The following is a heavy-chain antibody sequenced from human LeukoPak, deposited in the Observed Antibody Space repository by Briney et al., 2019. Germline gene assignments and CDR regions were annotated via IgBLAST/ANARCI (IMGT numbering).Heavy chain of an antibody. D-gene: IGHD2-15*01. CDR3: ARDRGCSGGSCYSVARAYYYYYYGMDV. Sequence: GGSLRLSGAASGFTFSSYSMNWVRQAPGKGLEWVSSISSSSSYIYYADSVKGRFTISRDNAKNSLYLQMNSLRAEDTAVYYCARDRGCSGGSCYSVARAYYYYYYGMDVWGQGTTVTVSS. CDR1: GFTFSSYS. V-gene: IGHV3-21*01. CDR2: ISSSSSYI. J-gene: IGHJ6*02.